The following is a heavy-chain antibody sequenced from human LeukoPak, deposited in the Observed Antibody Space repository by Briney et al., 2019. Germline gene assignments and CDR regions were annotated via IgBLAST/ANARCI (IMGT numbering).Heavy chain of an antibody. CDR3: ARATTGRRITMIEASGGYYYMDV. D-gene: IGHD3-22*01. CDR1: GFTVSSNY. V-gene: IGHV3-66*02. J-gene: IGHJ6*03. Sequence: PGGSLRLSCAASGFTVSSNYMSWVRQAPGKGLEWVSVIYSGGSTYYADSVKGRFTISRDNSKNTLYLQMNSLRAEDTAVYYCARATTGRRITMIEASGGYYYMDVWGKGTTVTVSS. CDR2: IYSGGST.